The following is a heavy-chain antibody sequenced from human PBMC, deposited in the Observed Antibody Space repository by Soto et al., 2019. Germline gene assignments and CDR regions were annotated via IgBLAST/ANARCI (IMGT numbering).Heavy chain of an antibody. D-gene: IGHD4-17*01. Sequence: ASVKVSCKASGYTFTSYDINWVRQATGQGLEWMGWMNPNSGNTGYAQKFQGRGTMTRNTSISTAYMELSSLRSEDTAVYYCARVKKVTTKRGYYYYYYMDVWGKGTTVTVSS. J-gene: IGHJ6*03. CDR1: GYTFTSYD. CDR3: ARVKKVTTKRGYYYYYYMDV. V-gene: IGHV1-8*01. CDR2: MNPNSGNT.